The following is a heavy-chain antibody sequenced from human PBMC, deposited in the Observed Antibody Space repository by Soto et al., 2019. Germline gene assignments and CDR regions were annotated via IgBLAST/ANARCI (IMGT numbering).Heavy chain of an antibody. CDR3: ARQIAAAGFGMDV. CDR2: ISSSTSYI. CDR1: GFTFSSYS. Sequence: GGSLRLSCAASGFTFSSYSMNWVRQAPGKGLEWVSSISSSTSYIYYADSVKGRFTISRDNAKNSLYLQMNSLRAEDTAVYDCARQIAAAGFGMDVWGQGTTVTVSS. D-gene: IGHD6-13*01. V-gene: IGHV3-21*01. J-gene: IGHJ6*02.